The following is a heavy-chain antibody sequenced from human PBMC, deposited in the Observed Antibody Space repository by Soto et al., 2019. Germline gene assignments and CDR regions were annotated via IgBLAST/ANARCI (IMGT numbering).Heavy chain of an antibody. D-gene: IGHD2-2*02. J-gene: IGHJ6*02. CDR1: GFTFSSYG. CDR2: ISYDGSNK. V-gene: IGHV3-30*18. Sequence: GSLRLSCAASGFTFSSYGMHWVRQAPGKGLEWVAVISYDGSNKYYADSVKGRFTISRDNSKNTLYLQMNSLRAEDTAVYYCAKDFTVVVPAAIMGPYYYYGMDVWGQGTTVTVSS. CDR3: AKDFTVVVPAAIMGPYYYYGMDV.